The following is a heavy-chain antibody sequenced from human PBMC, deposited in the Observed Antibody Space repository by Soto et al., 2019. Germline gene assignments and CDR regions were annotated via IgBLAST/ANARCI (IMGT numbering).Heavy chain of an antibody. D-gene: IGHD1-26*01. J-gene: IGHJ4*02. V-gene: IGHV1-18*01. CDR1: GYTFTNYG. Sequence: QVQLVQSGAEVKKPGASVKVSCKASGYTFTNYGISWVRQAPGQGLEWMGWISGYNGNTNYAQNLQGRVTITTDTCSSTAYMERGSLRSDGTAVYYAARDTGGASYYWGDYFDCWGQGTLVTVSS. CDR2: ISGYNGNT. CDR3: ARDTGGASYYWGDYFDC.